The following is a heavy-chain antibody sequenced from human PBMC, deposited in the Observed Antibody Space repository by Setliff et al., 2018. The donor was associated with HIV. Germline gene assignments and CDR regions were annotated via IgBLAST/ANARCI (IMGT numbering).Heavy chain of an antibody. CDR2: IDHSGYT. V-gene: IGHV4-59*12. J-gene: IGHJ4*02. D-gene: IGHD2-15*01. CDR3: ARCRWSHLADY. CDR1: GVSISSYY. Sequence: SETLSLTCGVSGVSISSYYWSWIRQPPGKRLEWIGYIDHSGYTTYNPSLKSRVTISVDTSKNQFSLKLSSVTAEDTAVYYCARCRWSHLADYWGQGTLVTVSS.